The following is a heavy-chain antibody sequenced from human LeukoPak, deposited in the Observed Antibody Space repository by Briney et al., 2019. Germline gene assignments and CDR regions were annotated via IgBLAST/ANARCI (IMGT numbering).Heavy chain of an antibody. D-gene: IGHD4-11*01. V-gene: IGHV3-53*01. Sequence: GGSLRLSCAASGFTVTSNYVSWVRQAPGRGLEWVSLINTDGNGRTYYADSVKGRFTISRDNSKNTVYLQMNSLRAEDTAVYYCARVPNDYYYYFDLWGRGTLVTVSS. CDR1: GFTVTSNY. J-gene: IGHJ2*01. CDR3: ARVPNDYYYYFDL. CDR2: INTDGNGRT.